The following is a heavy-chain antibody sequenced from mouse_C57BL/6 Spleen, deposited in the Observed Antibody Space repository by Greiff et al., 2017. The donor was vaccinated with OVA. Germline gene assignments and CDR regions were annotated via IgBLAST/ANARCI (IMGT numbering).Heavy chain of an antibody. J-gene: IGHJ3*01. Sequence: EVQLVESGPGLVKPSQSLSLTCSVTGYSITSGYYWNWIRQFPGNKLEWMGYISYDGSNNYNPSLKNRISITRDTSKNQFFLKLNSVTTEDTATYYCARDYYSNGGFAYWGQGTLVTVSA. CDR3: ARDYYSNGGFAY. D-gene: IGHD2-5*01. V-gene: IGHV3-6*01. CDR2: ISYDGSN. CDR1: GYSITSGYY.